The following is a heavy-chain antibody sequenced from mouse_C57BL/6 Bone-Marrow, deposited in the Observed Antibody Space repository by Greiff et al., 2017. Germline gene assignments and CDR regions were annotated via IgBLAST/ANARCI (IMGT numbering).Heavy chain of an antibody. CDR1: GYTFTSYW. V-gene: IGHV1-64*01. Sequence: QVQLKQPGAELVKPGASVKLSCKASGYTFTSYWMHWVKQRPGQGLAWIGMIHPNSGSTNYNEKFKSKATLTVDKSSSTAYMQISSLTSEDSAVYYCARSDYGSSSPYYFDYWGQGTTLTVSS. D-gene: IGHD1-1*01. CDR2: IHPNSGST. CDR3: ARSDYGSSSPYYFDY. J-gene: IGHJ2*01.